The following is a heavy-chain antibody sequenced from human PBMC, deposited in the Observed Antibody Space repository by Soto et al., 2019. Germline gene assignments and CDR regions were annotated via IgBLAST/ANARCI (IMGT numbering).Heavy chain of an antibody. CDR2: ISGSGSSV. CDR3: AKVRASYLSASYFYYGLDV. Sequence: EVELLESGGGLVRPGGSLRLSCAASGFTFSHYVLSWVRQAPGRGLEWVSSISGSGSSVYLADSVRGRFTMSRVLSRNTVSLQMNSLRAEDTAIYYCAKVRASYLSASYFYYGLDVWGQGTTVTVSS. D-gene: IGHD2-21*01. CDR1: GFTFSHYV. J-gene: IGHJ6*02. V-gene: IGHV3-23*01.